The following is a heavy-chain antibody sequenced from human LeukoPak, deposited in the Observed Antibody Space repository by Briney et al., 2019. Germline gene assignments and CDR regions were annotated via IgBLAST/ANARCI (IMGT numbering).Heavy chain of an antibody. V-gene: IGHV1-69*01. CDR3: AREAVGALVGVRATAEYFQH. CDR2: IIPIFGTA. CDR1: GGTFSSYA. Sequence: SVKVSCKASGGTFSSYAISWVRQAPGQGLEWMGGIIPIFGTANYAQKFQGRVTITADESTSTAYMELSSLRSEDTAVYYCAREAVGALVGVRATAEYFQHWGQGTLVTVSS. D-gene: IGHD6-6*01. J-gene: IGHJ1*01.